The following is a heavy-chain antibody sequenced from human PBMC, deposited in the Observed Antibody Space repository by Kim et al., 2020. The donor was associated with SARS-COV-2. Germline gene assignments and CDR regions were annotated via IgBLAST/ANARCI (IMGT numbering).Heavy chain of an antibody. J-gene: IGHJ4*02. CDR2: IYYSGRT. CDR3: ARNYGDYLYYFDY. Sequence: SETLSLTCTVSGGSISSGGYYWSWIRQHLGKGLEWIGYIYYSGRTYYNPSLKSRVTISLDTSKNQFSLKVSSVTAADTAVYYCARNYGDYLYYFDYWGQGTLVTVSS. D-gene: IGHD4-17*01. V-gene: IGHV4-31*03. CDR1: GGSISSGGYY.